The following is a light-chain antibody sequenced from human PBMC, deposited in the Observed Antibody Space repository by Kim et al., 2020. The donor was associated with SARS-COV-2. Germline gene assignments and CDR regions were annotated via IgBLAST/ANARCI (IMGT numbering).Light chain of an antibody. CDR2: QDS. Sequence: VYPGQTASITCSGDKLGDKYACWYQQKPGQSPVLVIYQDSKRPSGIPERFSGSNSGNTATLTISGTQAMDEADYYCQAWDSSTWVFGGGTQLTVL. CDR3: QAWDSSTWV. V-gene: IGLV3-1*01. CDR1: KLGDKY. J-gene: IGLJ3*02.